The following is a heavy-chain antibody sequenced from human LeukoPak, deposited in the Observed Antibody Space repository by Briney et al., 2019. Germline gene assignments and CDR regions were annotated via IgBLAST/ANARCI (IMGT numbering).Heavy chain of an antibody. CDR3: ARDGGRTSSDAVEI. Sequence: SETLSLTCSVSGGSISTYYRSWIRQPAGKGLEWIGRIYTTGGTNYNPSLKSRVTMSVDTSKNQFSLKLTSVTAADTAVYYCARDGGRTSSDAVEIWGQGTMVIVSS. J-gene: IGHJ3*02. CDR1: GGSISTYY. D-gene: IGHD2-2*01. CDR2: IYTTGGT. V-gene: IGHV4-4*07.